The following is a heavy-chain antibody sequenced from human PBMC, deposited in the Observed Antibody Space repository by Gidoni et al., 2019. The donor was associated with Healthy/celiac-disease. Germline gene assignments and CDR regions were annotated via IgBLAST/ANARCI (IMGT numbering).Heavy chain of an antibody. V-gene: IGHV3-30*18. D-gene: IGHD3-16*02. J-gene: IGHJ6*02. CDR3: AKDTLRLGELSLYEPHYYYGMDV. Sequence: QVQLVESGGGVVQPGRSLRLSCAASGSTFSTYGMHWVRQAPGKGLEWGAVISHAGSNKDYADSVKGRFTISRDNSKNTLYLQMSSLRAEDTAVYYCAKDTLRLGELSLYEPHYYYGMDVWGQGTTVTVSS. CDR1: GSTFSTYG. CDR2: ISHAGSNK.